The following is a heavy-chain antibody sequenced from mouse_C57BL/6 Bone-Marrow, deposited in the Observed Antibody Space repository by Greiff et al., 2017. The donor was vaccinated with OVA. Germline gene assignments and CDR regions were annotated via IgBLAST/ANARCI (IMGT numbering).Heavy chain of an antibody. CDR2: IHPNSGST. J-gene: IGHJ2*01. Sequence: VKLVESGAELVKPGASVKLSCKASGYTFTSYWMHWVKQRPGQGLEWIGMIHPNSGSTNYNEKFKSKATLTVDKSSSTAYMQLSSLTSEDSAVYYCARKLTGHWGQGTTLTVSS. CDR3: ARKLTGH. CDR1: GYTFTSYW. D-gene: IGHD4-1*01. V-gene: IGHV1-64*01.